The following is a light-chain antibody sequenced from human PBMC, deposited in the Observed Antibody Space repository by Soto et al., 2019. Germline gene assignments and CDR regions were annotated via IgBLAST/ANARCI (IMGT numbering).Light chain of an antibody. V-gene: IGKV3-20*01. J-gene: IGKJ1*01. CDR1: QSVSGTY. CDR3: QHYDSPQWT. CDR2: GAS. Sequence: EIVLTQSPGTLSLSPGERVTLSCRASQSVSGTYLTWYQQKPGQAPRLLIFGASSRATGIPDRFSGRGSGTDFTLTINRLEPEDFAVYYCQHYDSPQWTFGQGTRVEIK.